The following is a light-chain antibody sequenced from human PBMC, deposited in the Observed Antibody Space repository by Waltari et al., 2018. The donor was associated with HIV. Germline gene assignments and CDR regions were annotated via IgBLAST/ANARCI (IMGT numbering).Light chain of an antibody. V-gene: IGKV2D-29*01. CDR1: QSLLHSDGKTY. CDR2: EVS. CDR3: MQTQQPPYT. Sequence: DVVMTQTPLSLSVIPGQPASISCKSSQSLLHSDGKTYLYWYLQKSGQPPQLLIYEVSNRFSGVPARFSGSGSGADCTLKVSRVEPEDVGIYYCMQTQQPPYTFGQGTNLEIK. J-gene: IGKJ2*01.